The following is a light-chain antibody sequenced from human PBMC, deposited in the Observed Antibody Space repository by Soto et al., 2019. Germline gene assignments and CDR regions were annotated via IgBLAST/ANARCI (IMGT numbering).Light chain of an antibody. CDR1: QSVSNNY. CDR3: QQYGSSPPALT. Sequence: EIVLTQSPGTLSLSPWEIATLSCRASQSVSNNYLAWYQQKPGQAPRLLIYGASNRATGIPDRFSGSGSGTDFTLTISRLEPEDFAVYYCQQYGSSPPALTFGGGTKVDIK. CDR2: GAS. V-gene: IGKV3-20*01. J-gene: IGKJ4*01.